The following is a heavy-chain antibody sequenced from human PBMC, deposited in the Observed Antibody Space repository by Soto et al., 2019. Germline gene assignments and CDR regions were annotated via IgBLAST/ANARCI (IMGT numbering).Heavy chain of an antibody. CDR3: AKDALLWFGRYPSSY. CDR2: ISYDGSNK. Sequence: QVQLVESGGGVVQPGRSLRLSCAASGFTFSSYGMHWVRQAPGKGLEWVAVISYDGSNKYYADSVKGRFTISRDNSKNTLYLQMNSLIAEDTAVYYCAKDALLWFGRYPSSYWGQGTLVTVSS. V-gene: IGHV3-30*18. CDR1: GFTFSSYG. D-gene: IGHD3-10*01. J-gene: IGHJ4*02.